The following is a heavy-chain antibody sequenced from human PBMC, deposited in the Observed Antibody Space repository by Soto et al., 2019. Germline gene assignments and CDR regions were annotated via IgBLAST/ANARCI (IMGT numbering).Heavy chain of an antibody. CDR1: GGSISSSGYY. Sequence: KASETLSLTCSVSGGSISSSGYYCTWIRQHPGKGLEWIGYVYYSGSTYYNPSLKSRVTISVDTSRNQFSLNLRSVTAADTAVYYCALDRGGYSHFDHWGQGTLVTVSS. D-gene: IGHD3-22*01. J-gene: IGHJ4*02. CDR2: VYYSGST. V-gene: IGHV4-31*03. CDR3: ALDRGGYSHFDH.